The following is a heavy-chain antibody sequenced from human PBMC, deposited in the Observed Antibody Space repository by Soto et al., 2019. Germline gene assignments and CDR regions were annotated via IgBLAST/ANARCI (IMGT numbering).Heavy chain of an antibody. Sequence: GASVKVSCKASGFTFTSSDVQWVRQSRGQRLEWIGWIVVGSGNTNYAQKFQERVTITRDMSTSTAYMELSSLRSEDTAVYYCAAPPVEMATTSYNYYYGMDVWGQGTTVTVSS. J-gene: IGHJ6*02. D-gene: IGHD5-12*01. CDR1: GFTFTSSD. CDR2: IVVGSGNT. V-gene: IGHV1-58*01. CDR3: AAPPVEMATTSYNYYYGMDV.